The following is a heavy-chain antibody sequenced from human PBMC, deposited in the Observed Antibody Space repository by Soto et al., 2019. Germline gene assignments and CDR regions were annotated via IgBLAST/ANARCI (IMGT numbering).Heavy chain of an antibody. CDR3: AKDLVAAYGSGRRGCFDN. Sequence: QVQLVESGGGVVQPXRSVRLSCTASGFNFNDYGMHWVRQXPGKGLEXXAXISYVGGERYYADSVKGRFIISRDNSKNTLYLQMNSLRAEDTAVYYCAKDLVAAYGSGRRGCFDNWGQGTLVTVSS. CDR2: ISYVGGER. J-gene: IGHJ4*02. D-gene: IGHD6-19*01. CDR1: GFNFNDYG. V-gene: IGHV3-30*18.